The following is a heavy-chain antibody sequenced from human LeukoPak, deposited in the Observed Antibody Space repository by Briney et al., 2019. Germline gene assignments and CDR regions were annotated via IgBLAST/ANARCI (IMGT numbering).Heavy chain of an antibody. CDR3: AKDSGSYYGGY. CDR2: ISGSGGST. Sequence: GGSLRLSCAPSGFTFSSYAMSWVRQAPGKGLGWVSAISGSGGSTYYADSVKGRFTISRDNSKNTLYLQMNSLRAEDTAVYYCAKDSGSYYGGYWGQGTLVTVSS. J-gene: IGHJ4*02. V-gene: IGHV3-23*01. CDR1: GFTFSSYA. D-gene: IGHD1-26*01.